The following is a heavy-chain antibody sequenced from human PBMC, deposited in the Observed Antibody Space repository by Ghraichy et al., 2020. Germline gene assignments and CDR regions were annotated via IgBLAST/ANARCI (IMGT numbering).Heavy chain of an antibody. CDR2: ISGDGGAT. CDR1: GFTFRSYA. V-gene: IGHV3-23*01. J-gene: IGHJ5*02. Sequence: GGSLRLSCAASGFTFRSYAMTWVRQAPGKGLEWVSTISGDGGATHYVDSVKGRFTISRDNSKNTLYLQVNSLRVEDTAVYYCAKAHSSSWYLFDPWGQGTLVTVSS. CDR3: AKAHSSSWYLFDP. D-gene: IGHD6-13*01.